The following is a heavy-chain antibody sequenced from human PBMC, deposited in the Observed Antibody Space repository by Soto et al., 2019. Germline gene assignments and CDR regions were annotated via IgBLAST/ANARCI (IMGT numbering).Heavy chain of an antibody. Sequence: SETLSLTCTVSGGSISSGCYYWSWIRQHPGKGLEWIGYIYYSGSTYYNPSLKSRVTISVDTSKNQFSLKLSSVTAADTAVYYCAREMFYSGSPGGAFDIWGQGTMVTVSS. V-gene: IGHV4-31*03. CDR3: AREMFYSGSPGGAFDI. J-gene: IGHJ3*02. D-gene: IGHD1-26*01. CDR1: GGSISSGCYY. CDR2: IYYSGST.